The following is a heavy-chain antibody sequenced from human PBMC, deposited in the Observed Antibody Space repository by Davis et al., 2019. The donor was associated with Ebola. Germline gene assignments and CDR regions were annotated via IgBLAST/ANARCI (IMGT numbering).Heavy chain of an antibody. CDR1: GFTFADYA. V-gene: IGHV3-9*01. D-gene: IGHD6-13*01. CDR2: ISLNSGII. CDR3: ARDRYSSSWGYYYYGMDV. J-gene: IGHJ6*04. Sequence: GGSLRLSFAPPGFTFADYAMHCVRQAPREGLEWVSGISLNSGIIVYVDSVKGRFTISRDNAKNSLYLQMNSLRAEDTAVYYCARDRYSSSWGYYYYGMDVWGKGTTVTVSS.